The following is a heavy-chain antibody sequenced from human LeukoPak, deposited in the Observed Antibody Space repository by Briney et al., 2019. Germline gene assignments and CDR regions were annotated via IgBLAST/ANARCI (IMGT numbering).Heavy chain of an antibody. CDR1: GGSISSYY. J-gene: IGHJ4*02. CDR3: ARDGYKGFDY. D-gene: IGHD5-24*01. CDR2: ISSSGSTI. Sequence: LSLTCTVSGGSISSYYMSWIRQAPGKGLEWVSYISSSGSTIYYADSVKGRFTISRDNAKNSLYLQMNSLRAEDTAVYYCARDGYKGFDYWGQGALVTVSS. V-gene: IGHV3-11*04.